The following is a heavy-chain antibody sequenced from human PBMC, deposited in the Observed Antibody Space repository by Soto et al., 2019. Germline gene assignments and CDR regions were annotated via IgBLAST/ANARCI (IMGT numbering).Heavy chain of an antibody. D-gene: IGHD3-10*01. CDR2: INPILSMS. CDR1: GDTFTFYS. CDR3: ASSYGSGYRAFDY. V-gene: IGHV1-69*02. Sequence: QVQLVQSGAEVKRPGSSVKVSCKASGDTFTFYSINWVRQAPGLGLEWMGRINPILSMSNYAQRFQGGVTMTADKSTSTAYMELSSLRSEDTATYYCASSYGSGYRAFDYWGQGALVTVSS. J-gene: IGHJ4*02.